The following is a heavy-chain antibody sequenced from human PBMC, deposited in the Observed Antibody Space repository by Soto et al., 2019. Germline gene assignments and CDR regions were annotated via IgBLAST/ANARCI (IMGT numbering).Heavy chain of an antibody. CDR2: VSYDGSNK. Sequence: PGGSLRLSCAASGFTFRNYAMHWVRQAPGKGLEWVAVVSYDGSNKYYADSVKGRFTISRDHSNNTLYLQTNSLRTEDTALYYCAKDSSSWYASTFDYWGQGTLVTVSS. J-gene: IGHJ4*02. V-gene: IGHV3-30-3*01. CDR1: GFTFRNYA. D-gene: IGHD6-13*01. CDR3: AKDSSSWYASTFDY.